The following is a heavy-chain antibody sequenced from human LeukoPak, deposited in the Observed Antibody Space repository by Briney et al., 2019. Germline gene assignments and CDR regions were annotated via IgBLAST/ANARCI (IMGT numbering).Heavy chain of an antibody. CDR3: ARASEDYYYYYMDV. CDR2: IYHSGST. CDR1: GYSISSGYY. V-gene: IGHV4-38-2*02. J-gene: IGHJ6*03. Sequence: SETLSLTCTVSGYSISSGYYWGWIRQPPGKGLEWIGSIYHSGSTYYNPSLKSRVTISVDTSKNQFSLKLSSVTAADTAVYYCARASEDYYYYYMDVWGKGTTVTISS. D-gene: IGHD1-14*01.